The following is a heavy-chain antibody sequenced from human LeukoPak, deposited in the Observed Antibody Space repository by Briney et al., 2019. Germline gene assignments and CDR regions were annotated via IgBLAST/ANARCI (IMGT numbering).Heavy chain of an antibody. D-gene: IGHD6-13*01. J-gene: IGHJ4*02. Sequence: GGSLRLSCAASGFTFSSYAMHWVRQAPGKGLEWVACISYDGSNKYYADSVKGRFTISRDNSKNTLYLQMNSLRAEDTAVYYCARDKVMGIAAAATRYFDYWGQGTLVTVSS. V-gene: IGHV3-30-3*01. CDR2: ISYDGSNK. CDR1: GFTFSSYA. CDR3: ARDKVMGIAAAATRYFDY.